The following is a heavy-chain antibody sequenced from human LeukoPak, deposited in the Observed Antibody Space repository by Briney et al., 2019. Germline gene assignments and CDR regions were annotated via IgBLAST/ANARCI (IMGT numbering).Heavy chain of an antibody. Sequence: GASVKVSFKASGYTFTSHYMHWVRQAPGQGLEWMGVINPSVGTTNYAQKFQGRVTMTRDTSTRTVYMELSSLISEDTAVYYCATNYYGSGIYYKRSFDYWGQGTLVTVSP. CDR1: GYTFTSHY. CDR2: INPSVGTT. CDR3: ATNYYGSGIYYKRSFDY. V-gene: IGHV1-46*01. J-gene: IGHJ4*02. D-gene: IGHD3-10*01.